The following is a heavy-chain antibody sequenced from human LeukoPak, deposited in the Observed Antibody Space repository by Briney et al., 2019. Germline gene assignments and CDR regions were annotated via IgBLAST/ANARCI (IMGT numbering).Heavy chain of an antibody. J-gene: IGHJ4*02. D-gene: IGHD3-10*01. CDR3: ARTTMVRGVSPFDY. CDR1: GYTFTSYG. V-gene: IGHV1-18*04. CDR2: ISAYNGNT. Sequence: GASVKVSCKASGYTFTSYGISCVRQAPGQGLEWMGWISAYNGNTNYAQKLQGRVTMTTDTSTSTAYMELRSLRSDDTAVYYCARTTMVRGVSPFDYWGQGTLVTVSS.